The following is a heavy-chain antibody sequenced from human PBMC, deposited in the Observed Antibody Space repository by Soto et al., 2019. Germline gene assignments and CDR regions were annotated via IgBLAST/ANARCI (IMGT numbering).Heavy chain of an antibody. CDR3: AGLVGYYYYYGMDV. CDR1: GGSISSSSYY. V-gene: IGHV4-39*01. CDR2: IYYSGST. J-gene: IGHJ6*02. Sequence: SETLSLTCTVSGGSISSSSYYWDWIRQPPGKGLEWIGSIYYSGSTYYNPSLKSRVTISVDTSKNQFSLKLSSVTAADTAVYYCAGLVGYYYYYGMDVWGQGTTVTVSS. D-gene: IGHD2-21*01.